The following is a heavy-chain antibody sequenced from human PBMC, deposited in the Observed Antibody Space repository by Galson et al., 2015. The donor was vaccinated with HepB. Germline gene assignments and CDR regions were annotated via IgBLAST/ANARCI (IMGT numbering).Heavy chain of an antibody. CDR1: GRSNSSSSYY. J-gene: IGHJ5*02. CDR3: ARGRGRVVVAAGRWFDP. Sequence: TLSLTCTVSGRSNSSSSYYCGWIRQPPGKGLEWIGSLYYSGSTYYNPSLKSRVTISVDTYKNQFSLKLSSVTAADAAVYYCARGRGRVVVAAGRWFDPWGQGTLVTVSS. V-gene: IGHV4-39*07. CDR2: LYYSGST. D-gene: IGHD2-15*01.